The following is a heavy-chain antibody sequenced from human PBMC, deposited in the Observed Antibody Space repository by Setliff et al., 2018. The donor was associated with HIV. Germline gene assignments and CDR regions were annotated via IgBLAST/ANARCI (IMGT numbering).Heavy chain of an antibody. CDR1: GDSIISGDYY. Sequence: PSETLSLTCTVSGDSIISGDYYWSWIRQSPGQGLEWIGTVCYSGGTYYNPFLMVRVTISIDTTKNQFYLNLSSVAAADTAVYYCARVLYGGGSWPFDYWGQGTLVTV. J-gene: IGHJ4*02. CDR2: VCYSGGT. D-gene: IGHD3-10*01. CDR3: ARVLYGGGSWPFDY. V-gene: IGHV4-39*01.